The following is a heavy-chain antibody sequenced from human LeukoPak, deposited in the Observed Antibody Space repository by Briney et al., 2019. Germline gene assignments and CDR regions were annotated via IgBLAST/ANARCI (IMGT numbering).Heavy chain of an antibody. CDR1: GGSFSGYY. Sequence: SETLSLTCAVYGGSFSGYYWSWIRQPPGKGLECIGEKNHRRRTNYNPSLKSRVTISVDTSKKQFSLKLSSVTAADTAVYYCVTYYFDSSGPKKNYWGQGTLVTVSS. J-gene: IGHJ4*02. CDR3: VTYYFDSSGPKKNY. V-gene: IGHV4-34*01. CDR2: KNHRRRT. D-gene: IGHD3-22*01.